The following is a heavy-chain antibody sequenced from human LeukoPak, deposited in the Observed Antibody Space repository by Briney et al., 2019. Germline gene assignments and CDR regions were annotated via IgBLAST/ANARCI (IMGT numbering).Heavy chain of an antibody. CDR2: IYYSGST. V-gene: IGHV4-59*01. Sequence: SETLSLTCTVSGGSISSYYWSWIRHPPGKGLEWIGYIYYSGSTNYNPSLKSRVTISVDTSKNQFSLKLSSVTAADTAVYYCARLIELREFFDYWGQGTLVTVSS. CDR3: ARLIELREFFDY. CDR1: GGSISSYY. D-gene: IGHD5-18*01. J-gene: IGHJ4*02.